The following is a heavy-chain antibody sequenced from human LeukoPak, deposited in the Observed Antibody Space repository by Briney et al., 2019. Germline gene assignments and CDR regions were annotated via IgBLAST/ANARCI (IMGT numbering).Heavy chain of an antibody. CDR3: ARDLYSGSSRWFDP. CDR1: GYTFTSYG. CDR2: ISAYNGNT. D-gene: IGHD1-26*01. Sequence: ASVKVSCKASGYTFTSYGISWVRQAPGQGLEWMGWISAYNGNTNYAQKLQGRVTMTTDTSTSTACMELRSLRSDDTAVYYRARDLYSGSSRWFDPWGQGTLVTVSS. J-gene: IGHJ5*02. V-gene: IGHV1-18*01.